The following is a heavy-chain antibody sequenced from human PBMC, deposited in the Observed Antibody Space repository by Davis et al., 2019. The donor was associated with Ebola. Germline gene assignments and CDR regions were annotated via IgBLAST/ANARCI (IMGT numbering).Heavy chain of an antibody. CDR2: ISSSSSTI. CDR1: GFTFSSYS. J-gene: IGHJ4*02. D-gene: IGHD3-16*01. Sequence: GGSLRLSCAASGFTFSSYSMNWVRQAPGKGLEWVSYISSSSSTIYYADSVKGRFTISRDNAKNSLYLQMNSLRAEDTAVYYCAKRAAMGDYWGQGTLVTVSS. CDR3: AKRAAMGDY. V-gene: IGHV3-48*01.